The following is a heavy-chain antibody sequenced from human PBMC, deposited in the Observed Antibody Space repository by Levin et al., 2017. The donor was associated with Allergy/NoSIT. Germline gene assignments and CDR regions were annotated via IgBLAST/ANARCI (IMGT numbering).Heavy chain of an antibody. CDR2: ISGSGGST. CDR3: AKSPSDAYVLYYGMYV. CDR1: GFTFSNYA. Sequence: AGGSLRLSCAASGFTFSNYAMTWVRQAPGKGLEWVSAISGSGGSTYYADSVKGRFTISRDNSKNTLYLQMNSLRAEDTALYYCAKSPSDAYVLYYGMYVWGQGTTVTVSS. D-gene: IGHD3-16*01. J-gene: IGHJ6*02. V-gene: IGHV3-23*01.